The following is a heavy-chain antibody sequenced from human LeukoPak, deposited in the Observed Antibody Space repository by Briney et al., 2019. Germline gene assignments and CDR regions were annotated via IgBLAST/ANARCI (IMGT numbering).Heavy chain of an antibody. J-gene: IGHJ4*02. D-gene: IGHD3-9*01. Sequence: SETLSLTCTVSGGSISSSSYHWGWIRQPPGKGLEWIGSIYYSGSTYYNPSLKSRVTISVDTSKNQFSLKLSSVTAADTAVYYCASHDILTGYVFDYWGQGTLVTVSS. CDR2: IYYSGST. CDR1: GGSISSSSYH. V-gene: IGHV4-39*01. CDR3: ASHDILTGYVFDY.